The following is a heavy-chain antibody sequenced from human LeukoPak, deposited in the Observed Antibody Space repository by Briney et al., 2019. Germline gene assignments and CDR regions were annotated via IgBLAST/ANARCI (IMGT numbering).Heavy chain of an antibody. V-gene: IGHV4-61*03. Sequence: ASETLSLTCTVSGDSVSNGNYYWSWLRQPPGKALEWIGYIYYTGNTYYNPSLEGRVTISVDTSKNHFSVKLSSVTAADTAVYYCARSWGVVITSSYWYFDLWGRGTLVTVSS. CDR3: ARSWGVVITSSYWYFDL. CDR1: GDSVSNGNYY. J-gene: IGHJ2*01. D-gene: IGHD3-3*01. CDR2: IYYTGNT.